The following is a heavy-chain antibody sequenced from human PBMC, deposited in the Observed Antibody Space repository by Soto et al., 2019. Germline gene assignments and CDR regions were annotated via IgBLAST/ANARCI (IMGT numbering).Heavy chain of an antibody. CDR2: IIPIFGTS. D-gene: IGHD5-18*01. Sequence: QVQLVQSGAEVKKPGSSVNVSCKASGGTFTNHAINWVRQAPGQGLEWMGGIIPIFGTSNYAQKFQGRVTITADESTRTAYMDLSSLRPEDTAVYYCARGKMRGRDTILWGKWFAPWGQGTLVTVSS. CDR3: ARGKMRGRDTILWGKWFAP. V-gene: IGHV1-69*01. J-gene: IGHJ5*02. CDR1: GGTFTNHA.